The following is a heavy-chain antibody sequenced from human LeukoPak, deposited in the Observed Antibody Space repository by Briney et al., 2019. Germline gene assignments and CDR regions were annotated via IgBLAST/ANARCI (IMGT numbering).Heavy chain of an antibody. D-gene: IGHD6-19*01. V-gene: IGHV3-7*01. CDR2: IKQDGSEK. CDR3: ARPAVAGLRAGGYDY. Sequence: GGSLRLSCAASGFTFSSYWMSWVRQAPGKGLEWVANIKQDGSEKYYVDSVKGRFTISRDNAKNTLYLQMNSLRVEDTAVYYRARPAVAGLRAGGYDYWGQGTLVTVSS. CDR1: GFTFSSYW. J-gene: IGHJ4*02.